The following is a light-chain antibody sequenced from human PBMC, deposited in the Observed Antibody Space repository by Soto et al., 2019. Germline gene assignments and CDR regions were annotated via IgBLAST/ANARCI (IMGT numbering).Light chain of an antibody. Sequence: QSALTQPASVSGSPGQSITISCTGSSSDVGGYNYVSWYQQHHPGKAPKLMIYDVSNLPSGVSNRFSGSKSGNTASLTISGLQAEDEADYYCSSYTTSSTVVFGGGTKLTVL. V-gene: IGLV2-14*03. CDR1: SSDVGGYNY. CDR3: SSYTTSSTVV. J-gene: IGLJ2*01. CDR2: DVS.